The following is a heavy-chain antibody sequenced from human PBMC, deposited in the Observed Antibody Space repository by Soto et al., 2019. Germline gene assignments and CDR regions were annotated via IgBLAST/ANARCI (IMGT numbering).Heavy chain of an antibody. CDR1: GGTFSSYA. D-gene: IGHD2-2*01. CDR3: GRADCSSTSCYSVYYYYGMDV. CDR2: IIPIFGTA. V-gene: IGHV1-69*06. Sequence: QVQLVQSGAEVKKPGSSVKVSCKASGGTFSSYAISWVRQAPGQGLEWMGGIIPIFGTANYAQKFQGRVTITADKSTRRAYMELRSLRSEDTAVYYCGRADCSSTSCYSVYYYYGMDVWGQGTTVTVSS. J-gene: IGHJ6*02.